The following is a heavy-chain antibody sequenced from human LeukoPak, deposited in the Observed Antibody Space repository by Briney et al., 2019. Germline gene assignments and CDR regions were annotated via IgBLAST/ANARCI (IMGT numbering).Heavy chain of an antibody. V-gene: IGHV3-30-3*01. J-gene: IGHJ4*02. Sequence: GGSLRLSCAASGFTFSSYAMHWVRQAPGKGLEWVAVISYDGSNKYYADSVKGRFTISRDNSKNTLYLQMNSLRAEDTAVYYCAXGTQTTTVFWGQGTLVTVSS. CDR2: ISYDGSNK. CDR3: AXGTQTTTVF. D-gene: IGHD4-17*01. CDR1: GFTFSSYA.